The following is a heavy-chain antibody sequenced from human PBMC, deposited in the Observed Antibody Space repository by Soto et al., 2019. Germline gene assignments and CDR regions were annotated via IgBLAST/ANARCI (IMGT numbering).Heavy chain of an antibody. J-gene: IGHJ6*02. CDR2: ISSSSSTI. CDR3: AREGRTDFWSGSYYYGMDV. D-gene: IGHD3-3*01. CDR1: GFTFSSYS. V-gene: IGHV3-48*02. Sequence: GGSLRLSCAASGFTFSSYSMNWVRQAPGKGLEWVSYISSSSSTIYYADSVKGRFTISRDNAKNLLYLQMNSLRDEDTAVYYCAREGRTDFWSGSYYYGMDVWGQGTTVTVSS.